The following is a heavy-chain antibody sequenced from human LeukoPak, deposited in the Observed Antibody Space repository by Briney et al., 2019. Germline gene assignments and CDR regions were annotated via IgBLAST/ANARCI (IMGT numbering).Heavy chain of an antibody. CDR1: GFTFSAYW. CDR2: INQDGSEK. D-gene: IGHD5-12*01. J-gene: IGHJ3*02. V-gene: IGHV3-7*01. CDR3: AKDSPVATI. Sequence: GGSLRLSCAASGFTFSAYWMTWVRQAPGKGLGWVANINQDGSEKSYVDSVKGRFTISRDNAKNSLYLQMDSLRAEDTAVYYCAKDSPVATIWGQGTMVTVSP.